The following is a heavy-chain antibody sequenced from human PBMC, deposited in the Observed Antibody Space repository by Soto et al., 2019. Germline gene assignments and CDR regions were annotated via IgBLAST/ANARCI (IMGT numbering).Heavy chain of an antibody. J-gene: IGHJ4*02. Sequence: PGGSLRLSCAASGFTFSSYSMHWVRQAPGKGLEWVSYISSSGSTIYYADSVKGRFTISRDNSKNTLYLQMNSLRAEDTAVYYCAKGRVAVAGPLRYWGQGTLVTVSS. V-gene: IGHV3-48*01. CDR2: ISSSGSTI. D-gene: IGHD6-19*01. CDR1: GFTFSSYS. CDR3: AKGRVAVAGPLRY.